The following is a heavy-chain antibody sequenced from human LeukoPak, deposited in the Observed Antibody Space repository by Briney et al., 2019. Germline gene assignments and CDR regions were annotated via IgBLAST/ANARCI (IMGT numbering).Heavy chain of an antibody. J-gene: IGHJ4*02. CDR2: ISASNGNT. D-gene: IGHD3-22*01. CDR3: AKGSSDSWYSALEY. Sequence: GGSLGLSCAGSGFTFSSYAMTWVRQAPGKGLKWVSGISASNGNTYHADSVKGRFTISRDNSKGTLYLQMNSLRVEDTDVYDCAKGSSDSWYSALEYWGQGTLVTVSS. V-gene: IGHV3-23*01. CDR1: GFTFSSYA.